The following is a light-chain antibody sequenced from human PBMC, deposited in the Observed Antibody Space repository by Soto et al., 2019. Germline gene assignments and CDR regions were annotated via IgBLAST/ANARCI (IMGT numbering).Light chain of an antibody. CDR2: TAS. J-gene: IGKJ4*01. CDR3: QQGNSIPVT. V-gene: IGKV1-12*01. CDR1: QDISRW. Sequence: DIQMTQSPSSVSASVGDRVTITCRASQDISRWLTWYQQTPGKAPKLLIYTASTLQGGVPSRFSGSGSGTDVTHTFSSLQHENFATYYCQQGNSIPVTFGGGTKVEI.